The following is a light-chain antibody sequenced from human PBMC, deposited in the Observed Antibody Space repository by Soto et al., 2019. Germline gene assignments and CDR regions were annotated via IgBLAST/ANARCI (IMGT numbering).Light chain of an antibody. CDR1: QSVGTR. J-gene: IGKJ5*01. CDR3: QHYQSGHPIT. V-gene: IGKV3-20*01. Sequence: PGDRDTLSCRAAQSVGTRLAWYQHKTGQAPRLLISGASSRATGIPDRFTGSGSETSFTLTISRLEPEDFALYYCQHYQSGHPITFGQGKRLEIK. CDR2: GAS.